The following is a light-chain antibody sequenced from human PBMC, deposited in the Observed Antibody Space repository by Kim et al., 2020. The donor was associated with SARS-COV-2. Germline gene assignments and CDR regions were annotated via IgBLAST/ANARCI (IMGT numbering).Light chain of an antibody. CDR3: QQYNSYPWT. CDR1: QSISGW. Sequence: DIQMTQSPSTLSASVGDRVTITCRASQSISGWLAWYQQKPGKAPKLLIYKASSLESGVPSRFSGSGSGTEFTLTVSSLQPDDFATYYCQQYNSYPWTFVQGTKVDSK. J-gene: IGKJ1*01. V-gene: IGKV1-5*03. CDR2: KAS.